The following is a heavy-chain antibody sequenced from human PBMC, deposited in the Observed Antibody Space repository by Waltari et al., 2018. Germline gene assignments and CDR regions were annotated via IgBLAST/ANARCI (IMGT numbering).Heavy chain of an antibody. Sequence: QLQLQESGPGLVKPSETLSLTCTVSGGSISSSTYYWGWIRQPPGKGLEWIGSIYYSGSTSYNPSLKRRVTISVDTSKTQLSQKLSSVTAADTAVYYCARHHRDYRWGPPCDYWGQGTLVTVSS. CDR1: GGSISSSTYY. V-gene: IGHV4-39*01. D-gene: IGHD3-16*01. CDR2: IYYSGST. CDR3: ARHHRDYRWGPPCDY. J-gene: IGHJ4*02.